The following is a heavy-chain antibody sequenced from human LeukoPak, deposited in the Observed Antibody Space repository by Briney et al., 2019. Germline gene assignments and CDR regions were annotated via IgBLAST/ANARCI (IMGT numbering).Heavy chain of an antibody. CDR2: ISSSSSTI. J-gene: IGHJ4*02. Sequence: GGSLRLSCAASGFTFSSYSMNWVRQAPGKGLEWVSYISSSSSTIYYADSVKGRFAISRDNSKNTLYLQMNSLRAEDTAVYYCAKDYSSYYDSSGYSPVDYWGQGTLVTVSS. CDR3: AKDYSSYYDSSGYSPVDY. CDR1: GFTFSSYS. D-gene: IGHD3-22*01. V-gene: IGHV3-48*01.